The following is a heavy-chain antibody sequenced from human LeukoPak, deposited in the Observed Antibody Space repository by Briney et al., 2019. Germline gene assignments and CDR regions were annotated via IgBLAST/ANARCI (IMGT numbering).Heavy chain of an antibody. J-gene: IGHJ5*02. V-gene: IGHV4-34*01. Sequence: PSETLSLTCAVHGASFSGYSWSWVRQPPGKGLEWIGEVNRGGNTIYNPSLKSRVTISIDTSTTQFSLRLTSVTVADTAVYFCARERVVSDYNCFDPWGQGTLVTVSS. CDR1: GASFSGYS. D-gene: IGHD6-25*01. CDR2: VNRGGNT. CDR3: ARERVVSDYNCFDP.